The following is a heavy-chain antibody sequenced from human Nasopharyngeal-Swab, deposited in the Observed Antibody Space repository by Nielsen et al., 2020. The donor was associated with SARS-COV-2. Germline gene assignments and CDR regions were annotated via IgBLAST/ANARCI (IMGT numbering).Heavy chain of an antibody. J-gene: IGHJ4*02. Sequence: GSLRLSCAASGFTFSRYWMHWVRLPPGKGLEWVSQIDVDGRRTTYADSVKGRFTISRDNAKNTLYLQMNSLRAEDTAVYYCVRGGLGTGLENWGQGTLVTVSS. D-gene: IGHD1-14*01. CDR2: IDVDGRRT. V-gene: IGHV3-74*01. CDR3: VRGGLGTGLEN. CDR1: GFTFSRYW.